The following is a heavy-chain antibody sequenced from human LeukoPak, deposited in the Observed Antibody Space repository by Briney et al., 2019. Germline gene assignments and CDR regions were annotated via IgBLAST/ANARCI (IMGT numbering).Heavy chain of an antibody. J-gene: IGHJ4*02. V-gene: IGHV4-59*01. D-gene: IGHD3-22*01. CDR1: GGSISSYY. CDR3: ARDRRDYYDSSGYFDY. Sequence: SETLSLTCTVSGGSISSYYWSWIRQPPGKGLEWIGYIYYSGSTNYNPSLKRRVTISVDTSKNQFSLKLSSVTAADTAMYYCARDRRDYYDSSGYFDYWGQGTLVTVSS. CDR2: IYYSGST.